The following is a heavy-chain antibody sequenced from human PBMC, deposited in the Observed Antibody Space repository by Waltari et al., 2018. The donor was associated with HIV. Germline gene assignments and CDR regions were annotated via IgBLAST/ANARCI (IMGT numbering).Heavy chain of an antibody. D-gene: IGHD2-2*01. CDR1: GFPVSSNY. CDR2: IYSGGST. V-gene: IGHV3-53*01. Sequence: EVQLVESGGGLIQPGGSLRLSCAASGFPVSSNYMSWVRQAPGKGLEWVSVIYSGGSTYYADSVKGRFTISRDNSKNTLYLQMNSLRAEDTAVYYCARVVPAAYYFDYWGQGTLVTVSS. J-gene: IGHJ4*02. CDR3: ARVVPAAYYFDY.